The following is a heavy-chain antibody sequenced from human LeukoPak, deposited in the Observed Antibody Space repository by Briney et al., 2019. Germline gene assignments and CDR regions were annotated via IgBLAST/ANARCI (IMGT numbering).Heavy chain of an antibody. CDR3: ARPEGNY. CDR2: IFKSGIT. Sequence: SETLSLICTVSGDAISSDDYYWGWIRQPPGKGLEWIGSIFKSGITYYNPSLRSRVAIFVDTSKNQFSLMLNSVTAADTAVYYCARPEGNYWGQGTLVTVSS. CDR1: GDAISSDDYY. J-gene: IGHJ4*02. V-gene: IGHV4-39*01.